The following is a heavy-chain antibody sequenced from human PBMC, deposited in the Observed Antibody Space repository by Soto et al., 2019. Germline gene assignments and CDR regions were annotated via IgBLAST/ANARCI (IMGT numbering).Heavy chain of an antibody. CDR3: AKDSGAGNSYTSSSFDY. J-gene: IGHJ4*02. CDR1: GFSFDDYA. Sequence: EVQLVESGGGLVQPGRSLRLSCAASGFSFDDYAMHWVRQAPGKGLEWVSGISWNSGSIGYADSVRGRFTISRDNAKNSLYLRMNGLRADDTALYYCAKDSGAGNSYTSSSFDYWGQGTLFTVSS. CDR2: ISWNSGSI. D-gene: IGHD6-6*01. V-gene: IGHV3-9*01.